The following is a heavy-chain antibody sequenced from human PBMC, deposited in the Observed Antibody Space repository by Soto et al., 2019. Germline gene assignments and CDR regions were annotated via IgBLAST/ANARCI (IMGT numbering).Heavy chain of an antibody. Sequence: QVQLVQSGAEVKKPGSSVKVSCKASGGTFSSYAISWVRQAPGQGLEWMGGIIPIFGTANYAQKFHGRVTITADESTSTAYMELSSLRSEDTAVYYCGSGGRAVGGTPFDYWGQGTLVTVSS. CDR1: GGTFSSYA. D-gene: IGHD6-19*01. J-gene: IGHJ4*02. CDR3: GSGGRAVGGTPFDY. V-gene: IGHV1-69*01. CDR2: IIPIFGTA.